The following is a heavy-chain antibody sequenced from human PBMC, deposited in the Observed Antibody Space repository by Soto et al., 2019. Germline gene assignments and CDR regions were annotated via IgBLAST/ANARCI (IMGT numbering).Heavy chain of an antibody. CDR2: IKQDESDK. Sequence: GGSLRLSCSVSGFRLRDYWMSLVRQAPGKGLEWVANIKQDESDKYYVDSVKGRFTISRDNAKNALYLQMNSLRVEDTAVYYCAAYCYTMTCTHFHGYSWGQGTQVTVAS. J-gene: IGHJ5*02. CDR1: GFRLRDYW. CDR3: AAYCYTMTCTHFHGYS. D-gene: IGHD3-16*02. V-gene: IGHV3-7*03.